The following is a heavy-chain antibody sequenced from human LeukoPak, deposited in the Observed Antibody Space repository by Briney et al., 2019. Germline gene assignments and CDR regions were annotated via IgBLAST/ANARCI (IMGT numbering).Heavy chain of an antibody. V-gene: IGHV4-30-2*02. J-gene: IGHJ2*01. D-gene: IGHD5-24*01. CDR3: ARSMDWYFDL. CDR2: IYHSGST. Sequence: SQTLSLTCTVSGGSISSGGYYWSWIRQPPGKGLEWIGYIYHSGSTYYNPSLKSRVTISVDTSKNQFSLKLSSVTAADTAVYYCARSMDWYFDLWGRGTLVTVSS. CDR1: GGSISSGGYY.